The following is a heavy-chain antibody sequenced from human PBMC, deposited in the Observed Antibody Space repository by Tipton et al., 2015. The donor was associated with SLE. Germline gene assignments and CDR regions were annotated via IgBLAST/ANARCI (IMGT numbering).Heavy chain of an antibody. V-gene: IGHV4-59*11. CDR3: ARSDYYDSSGYSSYAFDI. J-gene: IGHJ3*02. D-gene: IGHD3-22*01. CDR1: GGSISSHY. CDR2: IYNSGSG. Sequence: LRLSCTVSGGSISSHYWSWIRQPPGKGLEWIGYIYNSGSGNYNPSLKSRVTISVDTSKNQFSLKLSSVSAADTAVYYCARSDYYDSSGYSSYAFDIWGQGTMVTVSS.